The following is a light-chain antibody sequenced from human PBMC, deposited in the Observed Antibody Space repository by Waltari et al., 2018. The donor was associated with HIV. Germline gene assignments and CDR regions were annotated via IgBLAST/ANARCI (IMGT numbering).Light chain of an antibody. CDR3: MQALQSPFT. CDR1: QNLLLKNLKNE. CDR2: LGS. J-gene: IGKJ3*01. Sequence: IVMTQSPLSLPVTPGETASMSCRSSQNLLLKNLKNELVWVLQKPGQSPQPLIHLGSVRASGVPDRFSGSGSGTDFTLTINRVEAEDVGVYYCMQALQSPFTFGPGTKVEIK. V-gene: IGKV2-28*01.